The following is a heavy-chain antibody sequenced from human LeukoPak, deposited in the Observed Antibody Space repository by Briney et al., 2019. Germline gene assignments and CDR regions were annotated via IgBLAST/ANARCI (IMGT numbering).Heavy chain of an antibody. CDR3: ARAGYSSSWYYFDY. J-gene: IGHJ4*02. CDR2: IYYSGST. D-gene: IGHD6-13*01. CDR1: GGSVISYY. Sequence: SETLSLTCTVSGGSVISYYWSWIRQPPGKGLEWIGYIYYSGSTNYNPSLKSRVTISVDTSKHQFSLKLSSVTAADTAVYYCARAGYSSSWYYFDYWGQGTLVTVSS. V-gene: IGHV4-59*02.